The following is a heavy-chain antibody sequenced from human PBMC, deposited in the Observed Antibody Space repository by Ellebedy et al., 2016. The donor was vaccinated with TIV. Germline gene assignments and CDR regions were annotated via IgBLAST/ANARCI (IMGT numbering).Heavy chain of an antibody. D-gene: IGHD2-2*01. CDR2: IYYSGST. CDR3: ARLNPDIVVVPAAMPFDY. CDR1: GGSISSYY. J-gene: IGHJ4*02. V-gene: IGHV4-59*08. Sequence: MPSETLSLTCTVSGGSISSYYWSWIRQPPGKGLEWIGYIYYSGSTNYNPSLKSRVTISVDTSKNQFSLKLSSVTAADTAVYYCARLNPDIVVVPAAMPFDYWGQGTLVTVSS.